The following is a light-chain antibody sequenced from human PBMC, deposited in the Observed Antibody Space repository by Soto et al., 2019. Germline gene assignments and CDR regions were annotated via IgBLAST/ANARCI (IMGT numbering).Light chain of an antibody. CDR3: QHYNSYSGA. V-gene: IGKV1-17*01. J-gene: IGKJ1*01. Sequence: DIQMTQSPSSLSASVSDRVTMTCRASQGIRNYLGWYQQKPGKAPKRLIYAASSLQSGVPSWFGGSGSGTEFTLTISSLQPDDFATYYCQHYNSYSGAFGQGTKVDIK. CDR2: AAS. CDR1: QGIRNY.